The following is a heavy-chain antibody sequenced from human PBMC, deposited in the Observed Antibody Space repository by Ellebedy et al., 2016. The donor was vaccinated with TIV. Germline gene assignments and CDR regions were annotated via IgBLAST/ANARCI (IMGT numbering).Heavy chain of an antibody. J-gene: IGHJ3*02. Sequence: GESLKISCAASGFTFSSYWMTWVRQAPGVGLEWVANINQDGSEEYYVDSVKGRFTISRDNAKTSLYLQMNSLRADDTAMYYCASDGSYGDYLSPTHAFVMWGQGTMVSVSS. CDR2: INQDGSEE. CDR3: ASDGSYGDYLSPTHAFVM. V-gene: IGHV3-7*01. D-gene: IGHD4-17*01. CDR1: GFTFSSYW.